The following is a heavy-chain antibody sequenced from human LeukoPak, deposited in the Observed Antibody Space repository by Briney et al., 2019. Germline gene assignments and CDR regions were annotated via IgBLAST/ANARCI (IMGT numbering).Heavy chain of an antibody. Sequence: SETLSLTCTVSGGSISSGGYYWSWIRQPPGKGLEWIGYIYHSGSTYYNPSLKSRVTISVDRSKNQFSLKLSSVTAADTAVYYCARGACSSTSCLGYWGQGTLVTVSS. CDR1: GGSISSGGYY. CDR3: ARGACSSTSCLGY. J-gene: IGHJ4*02. V-gene: IGHV4-30-2*01. CDR2: IYHSGST. D-gene: IGHD2-2*01.